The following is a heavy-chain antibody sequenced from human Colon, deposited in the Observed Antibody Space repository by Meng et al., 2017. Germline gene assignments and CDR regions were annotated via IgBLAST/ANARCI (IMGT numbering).Heavy chain of an antibody. D-gene: IGHD3-22*01. J-gene: IGHJ4*02. V-gene: IGHV4-4*03. CDR1: RASITYDNR. CDR2: IHHGRGT. Sequence: QVHLQRAGPGLVRTRGTRSLTRAGSRASITYDNRWRWPRQPPGKGLEWIGEIHHGRGTNYNPALRSRVTFSLDKSRNQLSLTLTSVTAADTAVYYCARNGFYSLGYWGPGALVTVSS. CDR3: ARNGFYSLGY.